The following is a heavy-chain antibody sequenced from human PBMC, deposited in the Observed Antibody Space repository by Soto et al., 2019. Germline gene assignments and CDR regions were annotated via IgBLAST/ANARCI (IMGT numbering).Heavy chain of an antibody. CDR2: ISYDGSNK. CDR1: GFTFSSYA. V-gene: IGHV3-30-3*01. D-gene: IGHD7-27*01. J-gene: IGHJ4*02. Sequence: QVQLVESGGGVVQPGRSLRLSCAASGFTFSSYAMHWVRQAPGKGREWVAVISYDGSNKYYADSVKGRFTISRDNSKNTLYLQMNSLRAEDTAVYYCARDTPTGDDSFYFDYWGQGTLVTVSS. CDR3: ARDTPTGDDSFYFDY.